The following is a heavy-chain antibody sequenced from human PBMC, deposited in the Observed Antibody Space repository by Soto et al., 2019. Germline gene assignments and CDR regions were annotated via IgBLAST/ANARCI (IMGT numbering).Heavy chain of an antibody. V-gene: IGHV1-58*01. CDR3: AGGPSLPFLEWLPGYFDY. D-gene: IGHD3-3*02. J-gene: IGHJ4*02. CDR2: LGVGSGNT. CDR1: GFMFTSSA. Sequence: SVKVSCKTSGFMFTSSAVQWVRQARGQRLAWIGWLGVGSGNTHYAQHFQERVTLTRDMSTVTAYKELSSLRSEDTAGYFCAGGPSLPFLEWLPGYFDYWGQGTLVTVSS.